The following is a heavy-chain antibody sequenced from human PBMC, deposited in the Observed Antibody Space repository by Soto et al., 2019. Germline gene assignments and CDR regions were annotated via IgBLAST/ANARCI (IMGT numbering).Heavy chain of an antibody. CDR3: AKGLEFSSSTETFDY. CDR2: ISGGGGST. D-gene: IGHD6-6*01. J-gene: IGHJ4*02. CDR1: GFTFTNYA. Sequence: PGGSLRLSCAASGFTFTNYAMSWVHQAPGKGLEWVSSISGGGGSTYYTDSVKGRFTFSRDNSKNTLYLRMNSLRAEDTAVYYCAKGLEFSSSTETFDYWGQGTLVTVSS. V-gene: IGHV3-23*01.